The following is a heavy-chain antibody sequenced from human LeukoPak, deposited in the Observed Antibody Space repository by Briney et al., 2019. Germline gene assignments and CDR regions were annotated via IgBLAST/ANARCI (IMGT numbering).Heavy chain of an antibody. CDR2: INPNSGGT. Sequence: GASVKVSCKASGYTFTGYYMHWVRQAPGQGLEWMGWINPNSGGTNYAQKFQGRVTMTRDTSISTAYMELSRLRSDDTAVYYCARGEGLSSSWYDFGYYYYYYMDVWGKGTTVTISS. CDR3: ARGEGLSSSWYDFGYYYYYYMDV. J-gene: IGHJ6*03. CDR1: GYTFTGYY. V-gene: IGHV1-2*02. D-gene: IGHD6-13*01.